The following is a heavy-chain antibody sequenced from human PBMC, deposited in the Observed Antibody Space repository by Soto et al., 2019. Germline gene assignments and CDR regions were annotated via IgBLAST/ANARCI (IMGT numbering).Heavy chain of an antibody. V-gene: IGHV4-30-4*01. D-gene: IGHD3-10*01. CDR2: IYYSGST. J-gene: IGHJ5*02. Sequence: SETMSLTCTVAGGSIIGGDYYWSWIRQPPGKGLEWIGYIYYSGSTYYNPSLKSRVTISVDTSKNQFSLKLSSVTAADTAVYYCARDRDLIDTNWFHPCGQGTLVTVSS. CDR1: GGSIIGGDYY. CDR3: ARDRDLIDTNWFHP.